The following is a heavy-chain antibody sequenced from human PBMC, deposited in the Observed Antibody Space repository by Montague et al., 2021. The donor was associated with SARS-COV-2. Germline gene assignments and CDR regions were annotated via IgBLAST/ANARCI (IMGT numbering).Heavy chain of an antibody. CDR3: ARGRRPVVVPGAGPAGRAFDI. CDR1: GGCFSSYY. J-gene: IGHJ3*02. D-gene: IGHD2-2*01. V-gene: IGHV4-34*01. CDR2: GNQSGTT. Sequence: SETLSLTCAISGGCFSSYYWGRIRKPPGKRPEWIGEGNQSGTTIYNPSVKSGVTISEDTSKNQFYLRLNSVTAADTAVYYCARGRRPVVVPGAGPAGRAFDIWGQGTMVTVSS.